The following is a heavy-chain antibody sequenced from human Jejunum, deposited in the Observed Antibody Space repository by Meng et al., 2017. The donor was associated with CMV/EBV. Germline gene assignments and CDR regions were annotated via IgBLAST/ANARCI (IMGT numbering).Heavy chain of an antibody. D-gene: IGHD6-25*01. J-gene: IGHJ4*02. V-gene: IGHV4-59*01. CDR1: GGSISSYY. CDR3: ASGGYNRPLDY. Sequence: TGTVSGGSISSYYWSWIRQPPGKGLEWIGYIYYSGSTNYNPALKSRVTISVDTSKNQFSLKLWSVTAADTAVYYCASGGYNRPLDYWGQGTLVTVSS. CDR2: IYYSGST.